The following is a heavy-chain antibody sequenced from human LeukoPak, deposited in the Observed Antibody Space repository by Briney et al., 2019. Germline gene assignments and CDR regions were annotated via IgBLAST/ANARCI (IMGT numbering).Heavy chain of an antibody. D-gene: IGHD2-2*01. CDR3: AKDQEDIVVVPAAMPEYYFDY. Sequence: GRSLRLSWAASGFTFSSYGMHWVRQAPDKGLEWVAVISYDGSNKYYADSVKGRFTISRDNSKNTLYLQMNSLRAEDTAVYYCAKDQEDIVVVPAAMPEYYFDYWGQGTLVTVSS. V-gene: IGHV3-30*18. J-gene: IGHJ4*02. CDR2: ISYDGSNK. CDR1: GFTFSSYG.